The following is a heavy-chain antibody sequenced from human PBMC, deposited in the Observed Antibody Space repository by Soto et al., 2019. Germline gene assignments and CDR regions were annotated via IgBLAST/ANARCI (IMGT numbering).Heavy chain of an antibody. J-gene: IGHJ6*03. V-gene: IGHV4-59*03. D-gene: IGHD3-22*01. CDR3: AGSGSIVVATRRLMDV. Sequence: QVQLQESGPTLVKTSETLSLTCTVSGGSIRSYCWTWIRQPPGEGLELIGCICNSGTTNYNPSLKRRGDISIDTQKIQFSLQLSSVTVADTAFYYCAGSGSIVVATRRLMDVWGKGTTVTVSS. CDR1: GGSIRSYC. CDR2: ICNSGTT.